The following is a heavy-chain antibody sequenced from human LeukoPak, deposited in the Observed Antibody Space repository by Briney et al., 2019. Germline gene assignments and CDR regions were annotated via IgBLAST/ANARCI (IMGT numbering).Heavy chain of an antibody. J-gene: IGHJ4*02. V-gene: IGHV5-51*01. D-gene: IGHD3-22*01. Sequence: GESLQISCKGSGYSFTTHWIAWVRQMPGKGLEWMGIIYPGDSETRYSPSFQGQVTISADKSITTAYLQWSSLKASDTAIYYCARRGYYDSSGYYRFDYWGQGTLVTVSS. CDR1: GYSFTTHW. CDR3: ARRGYYDSSGYYRFDY. CDR2: IYPGDSET.